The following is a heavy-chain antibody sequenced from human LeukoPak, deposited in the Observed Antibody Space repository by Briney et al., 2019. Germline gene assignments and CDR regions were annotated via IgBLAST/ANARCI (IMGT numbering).Heavy chain of an antibody. CDR2: ISSSGSTI. D-gene: IGHD3-3*01. CDR1: GFTFSDYY. V-gene: IGHV3-11*04. CDR3: ARDGYDFWSPYMDV. J-gene: IGHJ6*03. Sequence: PGGSLRLSCAASGFTFSDYYMSWIRQAPGKGLEWVSYISSSGSTIYYADSVKGRFTISRDNAKNSLYLQMNSLRAEDTAVYYCARDGYDFWSPYMDVWGKGTTVTVSS.